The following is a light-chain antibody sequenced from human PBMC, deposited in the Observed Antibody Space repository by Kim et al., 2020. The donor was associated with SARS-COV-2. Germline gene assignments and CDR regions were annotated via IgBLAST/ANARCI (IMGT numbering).Light chain of an antibody. V-gene: IGLV3-19*01. CDR1: SLRTYY. J-gene: IGLJ3*02. CDR2: GKN. CDR3: NSRASSGEYWV. Sequence: SSELTQDPAVSVALGQTVRITCQGDSLRTYYASWYQQKPGQAPVVVISGKNNRPSGIPDRFSGSTSGNTASLTITGAQAEDEADYYCNSRASSGEYWVFG.